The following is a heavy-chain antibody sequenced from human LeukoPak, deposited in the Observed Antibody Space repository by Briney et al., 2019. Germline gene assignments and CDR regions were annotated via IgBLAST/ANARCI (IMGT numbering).Heavy chain of an antibody. D-gene: IGHD6-19*01. CDR3: VRRDAGCDF. V-gene: IGHV5-51*01. Sequence: GESLKISCKASGYTFNTYWIGWVRQMPGKGLEWMGMIYPRDSDTRYSPSVQGQVTIPADKSINTAYLQWSSLKASDTAIYYCVRRDAGCDFWGQGTLVTVSS. CDR1: GYTFNTYW. CDR2: IYPRDSDT. J-gene: IGHJ4*02.